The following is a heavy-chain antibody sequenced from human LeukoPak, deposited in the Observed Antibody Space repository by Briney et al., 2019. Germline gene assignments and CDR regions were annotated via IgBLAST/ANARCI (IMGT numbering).Heavy chain of an antibody. V-gene: IGHV1-18*01. J-gene: IGHJ4*02. CDR2: ISAYNGNT. Sequence: ASVKVPCKASGYTFTSYGISWVRQAPGQGLEWMGWISAYNGNTNYAQKLQGRVTMTTDTSTSTAYMELRSLRSDDTAVYYCARVACSGGSCYVKTDYWGQGTLVTVSS. CDR1: GYTFTSYG. D-gene: IGHD2-15*01. CDR3: ARVACSGGSCYVKTDY.